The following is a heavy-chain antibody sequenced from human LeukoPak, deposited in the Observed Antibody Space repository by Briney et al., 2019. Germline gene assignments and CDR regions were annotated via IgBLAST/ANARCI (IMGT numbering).Heavy chain of an antibody. CDR2: IYHSGST. D-gene: IGHD2-2*01. Sequence: PSETLSLTCAVSGYSISSGYYWGWIRQPPGKGLEWIGSIYHSGSTYYNPSLKSRVTISVDTSKNQFSLKLSSVTAADTAVYYCARPSLGLPAAFFDYGGQGTLVTVS. CDR3: ARPSLGLPAAFFDY. J-gene: IGHJ4*02. V-gene: IGHV4-38-2*01. CDR1: GYSISSGYY.